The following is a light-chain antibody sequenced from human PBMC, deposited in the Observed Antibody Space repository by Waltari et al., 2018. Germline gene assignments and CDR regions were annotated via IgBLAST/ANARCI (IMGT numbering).Light chain of an antibody. CDR2: KAS. CDR1: QDIGTW. V-gene: IGKV1-5*03. J-gene: IGKJ1*01. Sequence: DIQLTQSPSTLSASVGDRVTITCRASQDIGTWLAWYQQKPGKAPKLLLYKASRFQSGVPSRFSGRGSGTEFTLTISSLQPEDFATFYCQQFDTYPWTFGQGTKVDIK. CDR3: QQFDTYPWT.